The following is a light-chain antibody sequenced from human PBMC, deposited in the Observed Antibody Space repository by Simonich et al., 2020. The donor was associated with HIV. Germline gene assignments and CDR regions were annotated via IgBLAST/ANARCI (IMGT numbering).Light chain of an antibody. CDR2: CAS. CDR3: QHYNNWPPWT. J-gene: IGKJ1*01. Sequence: EIVMTQSPATLSVSPGERATLSCRASQSVSSNLAWFQQKPGQAPRLLIYCASLRATGIPARFSGCGSGTEFTLTINSLQSGDFAVYYCQHYNNWPPWTFGQGTKVEIK. CDR1: QSVSSN. V-gene: IGKV3-15*01.